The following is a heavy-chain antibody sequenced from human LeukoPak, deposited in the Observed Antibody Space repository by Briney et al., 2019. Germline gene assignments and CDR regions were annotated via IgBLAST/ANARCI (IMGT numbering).Heavy chain of an antibody. CDR2: ISYDGSNK. CDR3: AKLWRGSYPRYFDY. D-gene: IGHD1-26*01. J-gene: IGHJ4*02. V-gene: IGHV3-30*18. CDR1: GFTFSSYG. Sequence: PGGSLRLSCAASGFTFSSYGMHWVRQAPGKGLEWVAVISYDGSNKYYADSVKGRFTISRDNSKNTLYLQMNSLSAEDSAIYYCAKLWRGSYPRYFDYWGQGALVTVSS.